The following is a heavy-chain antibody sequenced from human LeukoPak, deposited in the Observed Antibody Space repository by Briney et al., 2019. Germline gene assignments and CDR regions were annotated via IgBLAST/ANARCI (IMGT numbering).Heavy chain of an antibody. D-gene: IGHD1-26*01. CDR3: AKDWSCXF. CDR1: GFTFTNYA. Sequence: QPGGSLRLSCAASGFTFTNYAITWVRQTPGKGLEWVSAIYGSRSKIHYADSEKRRFTISRDNSKNPLYLQMNSLRAEDTAVYYCAKDWSCXFWGQGTLVT. CDR2: IYGSRSKI. V-gene: IGHV3-23*01. J-gene: IGHJ4*02.